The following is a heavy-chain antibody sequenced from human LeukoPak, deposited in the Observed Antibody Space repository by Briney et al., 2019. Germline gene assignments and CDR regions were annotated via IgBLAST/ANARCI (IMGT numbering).Heavy chain of an antibody. CDR1: GYTFTNYW. J-gene: IGHJ4*02. D-gene: IGHD2-21*01. Sequence: GESLKISCKGFGYTFTNYWIGWVRQMPGEGLEWMGLIFPGDFDTRYSPSFQGQVTISADKSIGTAYLQLSSLKASDSAMYYCARRHLSGGDPYYFDYWGQGTLVTVSS. CDR2: IFPGDFDT. V-gene: IGHV5-51*01. CDR3: ARRHLSGGDPYYFDY.